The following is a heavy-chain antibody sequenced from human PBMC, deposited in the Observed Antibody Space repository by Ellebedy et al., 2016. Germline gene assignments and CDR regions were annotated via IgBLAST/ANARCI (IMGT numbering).Heavy chain of an antibody. D-gene: IGHD4-17*01. J-gene: IGHJ5*02. CDR1: GLTFTGYY. CDR3: ATFSVTTYFFDP. Sequence: ASVKVSCKASGLTFTGYYVHWVRQGPGQGLEWMGWINPDSGGTHYPQKFQGRVTMTWDSSIRTAYLELSGLISGDTAMYYCATFSVTTYFFDPWGQGTLVTVSS. V-gene: IGHV1-2*02. CDR2: INPDSGGT.